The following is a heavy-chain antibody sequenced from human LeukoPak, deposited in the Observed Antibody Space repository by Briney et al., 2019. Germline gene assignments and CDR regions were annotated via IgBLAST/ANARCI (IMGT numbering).Heavy chain of an antibody. J-gene: IGHJ4*02. CDR3: ARENIVGALVSFGHFDY. V-gene: IGHV4-34*01. D-gene: IGHD1-26*01. Sequence: SETLSLTCAVYGGPFSGYYWSWIRQPPGKGLEWIGEINHSGSTNYNPSLKSRVTISVDTSKNQFSLKLSSVTAADTAVYYCARENIVGALVSFGHFDYWGQGTLVTVSS. CDR1: GGPFSGYY. CDR2: INHSGST.